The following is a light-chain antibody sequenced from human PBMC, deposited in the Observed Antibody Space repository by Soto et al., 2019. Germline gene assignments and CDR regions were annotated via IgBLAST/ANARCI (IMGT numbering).Light chain of an antibody. Sequence: DIVMTQSPLSLPVTPGEPASISCRSSQSLLHSNGYNYLDWYLQKPGQSPQLLIYLGSNRSSGVPDRFSGSGSGTDFTLKISRVEAEDVGVYYCMQALQTHTFGPGTKVD. CDR3: MQALQTHT. V-gene: IGKV2-28*01. J-gene: IGKJ3*01. CDR1: QSLLHSNGYNY. CDR2: LGS.